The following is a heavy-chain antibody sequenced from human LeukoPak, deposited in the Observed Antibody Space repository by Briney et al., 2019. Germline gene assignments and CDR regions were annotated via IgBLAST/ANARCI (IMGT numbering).Heavy chain of an antibody. CDR2: IGSSGSPT. CDR3: VRDHNYAFDY. J-gene: IGHJ4*02. D-gene: IGHD5-18*01. Sequence: GGSLRLSCAASGFAFSSYNMNWVRQAPGKGLEWIPYIGSSGSPTHYADSVKGRFTISSDNAKNSLYLQMNSLRAEDTAVYFCVRDHNYAFDYWGREPWSPSPQ. CDR1: GFAFSSYN. V-gene: IGHV3-48*01.